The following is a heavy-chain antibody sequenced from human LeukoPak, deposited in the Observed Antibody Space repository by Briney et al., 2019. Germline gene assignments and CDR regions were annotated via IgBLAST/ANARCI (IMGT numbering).Heavy chain of an antibody. D-gene: IGHD2-15*01. CDR1: GGSVSSGSYY. V-gene: IGHV4-61*01. CDR2: IYYSGST. J-gene: IGHJ4*02. CDR3: AIIKYCSGGSCYYFDY. Sequence: PSETLSLTCTVSGGSVSSGSYYWSWIRQPPGKGLEWIGYIYYSGSTNYNPSLKSRVTISVDTSKNQFSLNLSSVTVADMAVYYCAIIKYCSGGSCYYFDYWGQGTLVTVSS.